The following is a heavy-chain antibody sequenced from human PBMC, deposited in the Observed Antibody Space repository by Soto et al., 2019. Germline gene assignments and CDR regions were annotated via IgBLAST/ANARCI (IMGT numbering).Heavy chain of an antibody. Sequence: PGGSLRLSCAASGFTFSSYSMNWVRQAPGKGLEWVSSISSSSSYTYYADSVKGRLTISRDDSRNTVYLQMNSLTTEDTAVYFCARDRSDSSRADSFDIWGQGTMVTVSS. CDR3: ARDRSDSSRADSFDI. CDR2: ISSSSSYT. J-gene: IGHJ3*02. V-gene: IGHV3-21*04. CDR1: GFTFSSYS. D-gene: IGHD6-25*01.